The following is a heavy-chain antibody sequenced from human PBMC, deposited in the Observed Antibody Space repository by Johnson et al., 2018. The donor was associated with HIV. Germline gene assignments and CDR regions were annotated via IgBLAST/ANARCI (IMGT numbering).Heavy chain of an antibody. CDR1: GFTFSNYA. Sequence: QVQLVESGGGLVQPGGSLRLSCAASGFTFSNYAMNWVRQAPGKGLEWVAVISYDGSNKYYADSVKGRFTISRDNSKNTLYLQMNSLRAEDTAVYYCARAKYGGAFDVWGQGTMVSVSS. D-gene: IGHD3-16*01. CDR2: ISYDGSNK. J-gene: IGHJ3*01. CDR3: ARAKYGGAFDV. V-gene: IGHV3-30*14.